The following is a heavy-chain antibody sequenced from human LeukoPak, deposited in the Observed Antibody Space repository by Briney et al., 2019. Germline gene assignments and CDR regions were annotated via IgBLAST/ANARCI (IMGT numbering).Heavy chain of an antibody. CDR3: AREGAAAAPY. CDR1: GFTFSKYW. Sequence: PGGSLRLSCAASGFTFSKYWMSWVRQVPRKGLEWVANMRQDGGEIYYVDSVRGRFTISRDNARNSLYLQMNSLRAEDTAMYYCAREGAAAAPYWGQGTLVTVSS. D-gene: IGHD6-13*01. CDR2: MRQDGGEI. J-gene: IGHJ4*02. V-gene: IGHV3-7*01.